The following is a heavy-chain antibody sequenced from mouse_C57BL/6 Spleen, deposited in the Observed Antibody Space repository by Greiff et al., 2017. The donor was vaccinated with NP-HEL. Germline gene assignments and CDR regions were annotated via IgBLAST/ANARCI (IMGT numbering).Heavy chain of an antibody. CDR1: GYTFTSYW. V-gene: IGHV1-53*01. J-gene: IGHJ1*03. CDR3: ARRAYSNWYFDV. D-gene: IGHD2-5*01. CDR2: INPSNGGT. Sequence: QVQLQQPGTELVKPGASVKLSCKASGYTFTSYWMHWVKQRPGQGLEWIGNINPSNGGTNYNEKFKSKATLTVGKSSSTAYMQLSSLSSEDSAVYYCARRAYSNWYFDVWGTGTTVTVSS.